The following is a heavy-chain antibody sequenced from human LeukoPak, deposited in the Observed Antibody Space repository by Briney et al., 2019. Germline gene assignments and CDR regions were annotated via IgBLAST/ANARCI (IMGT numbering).Heavy chain of an antibody. J-gene: IGHJ4*02. D-gene: IGHD3-3*01. CDR3: AKGNTYYDFWSGHRIDY. CDR1: GFTFSSYG. CDR2: IRYDGNNK. Sequence: PGGSLRLSCAASGFTFSSYGMHWVRQAPGKGLEWVAFIRYDGNNKYYADSVKGRFTLSRDNSKNTLYLQMNSLRPEDTAVYYCAKGNTYYDFWSGHRIDYWGQGTLVTVST. V-gene: IGHV3-30*02.